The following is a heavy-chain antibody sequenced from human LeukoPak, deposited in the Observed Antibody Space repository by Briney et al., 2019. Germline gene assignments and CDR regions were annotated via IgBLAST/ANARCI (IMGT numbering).Heavy chain of an antibody. Sequence: GGSLRLSCAASGFTFSTYWMHWVRQAPGKGLLWVSRINGDGISTKYADPVKGRFTISRDNARHTLYLQMNSLRAEDTAVYYCARASTTVPNLLDYWGQGTLVTVSS. CDR3: ARASTTVPNLLDY. CDR2: INGDGIST. V-gene: IGHV3-74*03. J-gene: IGHJ4*02. D-gene: IGHD4-17*01. CDR1: GFTFSTYW.